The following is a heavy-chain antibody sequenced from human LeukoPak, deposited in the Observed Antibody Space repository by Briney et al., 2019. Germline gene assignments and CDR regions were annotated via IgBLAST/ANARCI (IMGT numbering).Heavy chain of an antibody. D-gene: IGHD4-17*01. Sequence: GGSLRLSCAASGFTFSDYYMSWIRQAPGKGLEWVSGISWNSGSIGYADSVKGRFTISRDNAKNSLYLQMNSLRAEDTALYYCAKAISRTVTTVYYFDYWGQGTLVTVSS. J-gene: IGHJ4*02. CDR2: ISWNSGSI. CDR3: AKAISRTVTTVYYFDY. V-gene: IGHV3-9*01. CDR1: GFTFSDYY.